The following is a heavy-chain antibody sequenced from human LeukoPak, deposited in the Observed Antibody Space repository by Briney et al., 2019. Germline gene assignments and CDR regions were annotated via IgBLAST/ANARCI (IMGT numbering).Heavy chain of an antibody. CDR3: ARNHYGSVDY. CDR2: ISGSGGST. CDR1: GFTFSSYA. Sequence: GGSLRLSCAASGFTFSSYAMSWVRQAPGKGLEWVSAISGSGGSTYYADSVKGRFTISRDNAKNTLFLQMNSLRPDDTAVYFCARNHYGSVDYWGQGTLVTVSS. D-gene: IGHD3-10*01. V-gene: IGHV3-23*01. J-gene: IGHJ4*02.